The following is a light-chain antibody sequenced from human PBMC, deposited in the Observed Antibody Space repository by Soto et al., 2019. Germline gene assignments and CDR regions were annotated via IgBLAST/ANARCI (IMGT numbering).Light chain of an antibody. Sequence: QSALTQPASVSGSPGQSITISCTGTSSDVGGYNYVSWYQQHPGKAPKLMIYDVSNRPSRVSNRFSGSKSVNTDSLTISGRQAEDYADYCCSSYTSSSTLVVFCGGTKLT. CDR2: DVS. CDR1: SSDVGGYNY. CDR3: SSYTSSSTLVV. V-gene: IGLV2-14*01. J-gene: IGLJ2*01.